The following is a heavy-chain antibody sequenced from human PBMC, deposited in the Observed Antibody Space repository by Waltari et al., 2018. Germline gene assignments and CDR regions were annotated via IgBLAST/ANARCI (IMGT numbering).Heavy chain of an antibody. J-gene: IGHJ6*02. CDR1: GYTFTSCD. CDR3: ARVSGRPSRYYGMDV. CDR2: MNPDDGNT. V-gene: IGHV1-8*01. Sequence: QVQLVQSGSEVRKPGVSVKVSCKASGYTFTSCDIHWVRQAPGQGFEWMGWMNPDDGNTGYAQKCQGRFTITRDTSINTAYMELNSLNSDDTAVYYCARVSGRPSRYYGMDVWGQGTLVTVSS. D-gene: IGHD6-6*01.